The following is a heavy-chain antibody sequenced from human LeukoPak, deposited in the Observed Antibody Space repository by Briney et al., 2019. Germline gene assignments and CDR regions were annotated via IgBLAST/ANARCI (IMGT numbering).Heavy chain of an antibody. V-gene: IGHV4-4*07. Sequence: SETLSLTCTVSGGSISSYYWSWIRQPAGKGLEWIGRIYTSGSTNYNPSLKSRVTISVDKSKNQFSLKLSSVTAADTAVYYCARVYDFWRGNLYNYYYMDVWGKGTTVTVSS. CDR3: ARVYDFWRGNLYNYYYMDV. J-gene: IGHJ6*03. CDR1: GGSISSYY. D-gene: IGHD3-3*01. CDR2: IYTSGST.